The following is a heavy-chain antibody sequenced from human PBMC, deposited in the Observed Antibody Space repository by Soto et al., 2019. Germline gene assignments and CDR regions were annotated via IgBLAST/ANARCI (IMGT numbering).Heavy chain of an antibody. J-gene: IGHJ6*01. Sequence: PSETLSLTCTVCGGSISSGCYYWSWIRQHPGKGLEWTGYIYYSGSTYYNPSLKSRVTISVDTSKKQFSLKRSSLSYADTAVYYWARELASVVAPSVGGMYVWGKGTTLAVCS. CDR1: GGSISSGCYY. CDR3: ARELASVVAPSVGGMYV. CDR2: IYYSGST. D-gene: IGHD2-15*01. V-gene: IGHV4-31*03.